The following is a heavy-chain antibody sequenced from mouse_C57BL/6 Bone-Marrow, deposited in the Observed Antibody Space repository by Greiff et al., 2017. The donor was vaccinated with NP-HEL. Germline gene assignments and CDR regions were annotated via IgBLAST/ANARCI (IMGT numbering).Heavy chain of an antibody. CDR1: DSEVFPIAY. V-gene: IGHV15-2*01. CDR3: ARSTTTVVATGDWYFDV. D-gene: IGHD1-1*01. J-gene: IGHJ1*03. Sequence: QVQLKESGSELRSPGSSVKLSCKDFDSEVFPIAYMSWVRQKPGHGFEWIGGILPSIGRTIYGEKFEDKATLDADTMSNTAYLELNSLTSEDSAIYYCARSTTTVVATGDWYFDVWGTGTTVTVSS. CDR2: ILPSIGRT.